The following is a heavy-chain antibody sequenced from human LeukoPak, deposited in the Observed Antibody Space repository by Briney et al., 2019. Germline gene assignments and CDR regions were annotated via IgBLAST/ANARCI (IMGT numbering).Heavy chain of an antibody. CDR1: GESISGFY. J-gene: IGHJ4*02. V-gene: IGHV4-59*01. CDR2: IYYSGST. D-gene: IGHD3-10*02. Sequence: SETLSLTCTVSGESISGFYWTWIRQPPGKGLEWIGYIYYSGSTNYNPSLKSRVTISVDTSKNQFSLKLSSVTAADTAVYYCASNDRAGFDYWGQGTLVTVSS. CDR3: ASNDRAGFDY.